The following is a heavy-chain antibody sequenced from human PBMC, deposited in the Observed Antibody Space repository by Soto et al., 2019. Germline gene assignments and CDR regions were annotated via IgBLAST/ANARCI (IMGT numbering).Heavy chain of an antibody. CDR2: IYHSGTT. Sequence: QVQLQESGPGLVKPSETLSLTCTVSGGSVSSGRYYWSWIRQPPGKGLEWIGYIYHSGTTNYNPSLKSRVTISVDTSKNQFSLKLSSVTAADTAVYYCASAYDSSGYFQFYDYWGQGTLVTVSS. CDR3: ASAYDSSGYFQFYDY. CDR1: GGSVSSGRYY. V-gene: IGHV4-61*01. D-gene: IGHD3-22*01. J-gene: IGHJ4*02.